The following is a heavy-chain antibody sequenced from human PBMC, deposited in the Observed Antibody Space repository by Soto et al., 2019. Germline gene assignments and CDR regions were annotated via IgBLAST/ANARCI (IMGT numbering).Heavy chain of an antibody. CDR2: ISYDGSIK. J-gene: IGHJ4*02. D-gene: IGHD6-19*01. CDR1: GFTFSSYV. Sequence: GESLKISCAASGFTFSSYVMHWVRQAPGKGLEWVAVISYDGSIKYYADSVKGRFPISRDNSKNTLYLQMNSLRPEDTAVYYCVRDGAQSQITVAGTFAHWGQGTLVTVSS. V-gene: IGHV3-30-3*01. CDR3: VRDGAQSQITVAGTFAH.